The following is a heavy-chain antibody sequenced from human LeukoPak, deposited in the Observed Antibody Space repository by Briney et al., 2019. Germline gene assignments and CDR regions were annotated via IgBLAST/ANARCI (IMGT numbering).Heavy chain of an antibody. J-gene: IGHJ4*02. D-gene: IGHD2-2*01. CDR1: GYTFTSYG. V-gene: IGHV1-18*01. Sequence: GASVKVSCKASGYTFTSYGISWVRQAPGQGLEWMGWIRTYNGNTYYAQNLQGRVTMTTDKSTSTAYMELRSLRSDDTAVYYCARYLGYCSTSSCFEFDYWAQGTLVTVSS. CDR3: ARYLGYCSTSSCFEFDY. CDR2: IRTYNGNT.